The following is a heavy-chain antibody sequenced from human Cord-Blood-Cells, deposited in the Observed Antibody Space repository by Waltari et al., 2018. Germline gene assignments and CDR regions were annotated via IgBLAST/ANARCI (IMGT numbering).Heavy chain of an antibody. D-gene: IGHD3-10*01. CDR2: ISSSSSTI. J-gene: IGHJ6*02. CDR3: ASVTYGSGSYYNYYYYGMDV. CDR1: GFTFSSYS. V-gene: IGHV3-48*01. Sequence: EVQLVESGGGLVQPGGSLRLSCAASGFTFSSYSMNWVRQAPGKGLEWVSYISSSSSTIYYADSVKGRFTISRDNAKNSLYLQMNSLRAEDTAVYYCASVTYGSGSYYNYYYYGMDVWGQGTTVTVSS.